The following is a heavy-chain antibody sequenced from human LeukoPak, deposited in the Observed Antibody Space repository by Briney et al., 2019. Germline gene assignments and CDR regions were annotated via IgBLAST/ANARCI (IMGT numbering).Heavy chain of an antibody. CDR1: GFTFSSYG. CDR3: ARDLSLFDAFDI. J-gene: IGHJ3*02. CDR2: IWYDGSNK. D-gene: IGHD2/OR15-2a*01. Sequence: GGSLRLSCAAPGFTFSSYGMHWVRQAPGKGLEWVAVIWYDGSNKYYADSVKGRFTISRDNSKNTLYLQMNSLRAEDTAVHYCARDLSLFDAFDIWGQGTMVTVSS. V-gene: IGHV3-33*01.